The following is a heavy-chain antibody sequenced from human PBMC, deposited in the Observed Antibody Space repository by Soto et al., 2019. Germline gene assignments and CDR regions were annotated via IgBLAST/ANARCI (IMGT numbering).Heavy chain of an antibody. CDR3: AREGALLFGGNSDYYSTMDV. V-gene: IGHV4-30-4*02. CDR2: IYYSGDT. D-gene: IGHD2-21*02. CDR1: ICCVIRGDYY. Sequence: SDTPTLNCNLPICCVIRGDYYCSWIHPPPGNVLEWIGYIYYSGDTSYNPSLKSRVTISIDTSKNQFSLKLSSVTAADTAFYYCAREGALLFGGNSDYYSTMDVWGQGTTVT. J-gene: IGHJ6*02.